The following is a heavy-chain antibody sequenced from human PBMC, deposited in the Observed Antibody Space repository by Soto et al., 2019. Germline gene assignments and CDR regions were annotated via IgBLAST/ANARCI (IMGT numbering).Heavy chain of an antibody. V-gene: IGHV3-23*01. D-gene: IGHD2-15*01. J-gene: IGHJ4*02. CDR1: GFTFRSYS. CDR3: ALYCSGVSCSGH. CDR2: ISGSGDNR. Sequence: EVQLLESGGGLVQPGGSLRLSCAASGFTFRSYSMTWVRQAPGKGLEWVSAISGSGDNRYYADSVRGRFTISRDNSKNTVYLQMNSLRAEDTAVYYCALYCSGVSCSGHWGQGSLFTVSS.